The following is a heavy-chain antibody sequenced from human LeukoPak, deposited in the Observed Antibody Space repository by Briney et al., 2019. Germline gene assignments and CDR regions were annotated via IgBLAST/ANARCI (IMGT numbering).Heavy chain of an antibody. J-gene: IGHJ6*02. Sequence: PGGSLRLSCAVSGFTFSSYAMNWVRQAPGKGLEWVSSISSSANYIYYADSVKGRFTISRDNSKNTLYLQMNSLRAEDTAVYYCAKPRYGNYYYYGMDVWGQGTTVTVSS. CDR1: GFTFSSYA. V-gene: IGHV3-21*04. D-gene: IGHD3-16*02. CDR2: ISSSANYI. CDR3: AKPRYGNYYYYGMDV.